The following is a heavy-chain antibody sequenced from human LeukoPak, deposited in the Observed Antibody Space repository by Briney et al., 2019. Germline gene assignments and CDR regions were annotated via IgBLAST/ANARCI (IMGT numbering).Heavy chain of an antibody. CDR1: GFTFSSYA. V-gene: IGHV3-23*01. CDR2: ISGSGGST. J-gene: IGHJ6*02. Sequence: GGSLRLSCAASGFTFSSYAMSWVRQAPGKGLEWVSAISGSGGSTYYADSVKGRFTISRDNSKNTLYLQMNSLRAEDTAVYYCAKMTSPDYGDYAPRPPYYYYGMDVWGQGTTVTVSS. CDR3: AKMTSPDYGDYAPRPPYYYYGMDV. D-gene: IGHD4-17*01.